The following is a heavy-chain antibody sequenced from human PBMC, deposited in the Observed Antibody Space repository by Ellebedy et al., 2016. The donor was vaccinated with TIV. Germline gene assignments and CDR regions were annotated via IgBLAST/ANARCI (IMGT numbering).Heavy chain of an antibody. D-gene: IGHD3-10*01. CDR3: VRAQGWAPGTFDF. V-gene: IGHV3-21*01. J-gene: IGHJ4*02. CDR1: GFLFNAYS. CDR2: ISDTSDHI. Sequence: PGGSLRLSCAASGFLFNAYSMNWVRRAPGKGLEWVSSISDTSDHIYYADSVKGRFTISRANAKNSVYLQINSLRAEDTAVYYCVRAQGWAPGTFDFWGQGTLVTVSS.